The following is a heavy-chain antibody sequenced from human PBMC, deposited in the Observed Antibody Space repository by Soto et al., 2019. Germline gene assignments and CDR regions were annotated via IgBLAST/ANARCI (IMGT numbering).Heavy chain of an antibody. CDR1: GFNLSTYA. J-gene: IGHJ4*02. V-gene: IGHV3-23*01. CDR3: ASWAHPEGSRWFGPFDY. D-gene: IGHD3-10*01. CDR2: ISVSGEST. Sequence: EAQLLESGVGLVQPGGSLRVSFTASGFNLSTYAMSWVRPVQGRGLEWISVISVSGESTNYADSVKGRFTISRDTAENTLYLQMNSLRAEDTAVYYCASWAHPEGSRWFGPFDYWGQVALVTVSS.